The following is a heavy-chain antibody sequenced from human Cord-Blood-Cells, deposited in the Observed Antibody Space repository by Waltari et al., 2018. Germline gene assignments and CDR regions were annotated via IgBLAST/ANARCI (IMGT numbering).Heavy chain of an antibody. D-gene: IGHD2-15*01. CDR2: ISWNSGSI. CDR1: GFVSADYT. J-gene: IGHJ3*02. CDR3: AKAGSVIDAFDI. Sequence: VQLVESGVVLVQPGRPLRPSYAASGFVSADYTLTWVRQAPGKGLEWVSGISWNSGSIGYADSVKGRFTISRDNAKNSLYLQMNSLRAEDTALYYCAKAGSVIDAFDIWGQGTMVTVSS. V-gene: IGHV3-9*02.